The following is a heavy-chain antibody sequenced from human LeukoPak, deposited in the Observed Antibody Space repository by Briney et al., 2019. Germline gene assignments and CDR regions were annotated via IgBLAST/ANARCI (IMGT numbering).Heavy chain of an antibody. D-gene: IGHD1-14*01. J-gene: IGHJ6*03. CDR2: IYYSGST. Sequence: SETLSLTCTVSGGSISSSSYYWGWIRQPPGKGLEWIGSIYYSGSTYYNPSLKSRVTISVDTSKNQFSLKLSSVTAADTAVYYCARVINRIVGGSSYYMDVWGKGTTVTVSS. CDR3: ARVINRIVGGSSYYMDV. V-gene: IGHV4-39*07. CDR1: GGSISSSSYY.